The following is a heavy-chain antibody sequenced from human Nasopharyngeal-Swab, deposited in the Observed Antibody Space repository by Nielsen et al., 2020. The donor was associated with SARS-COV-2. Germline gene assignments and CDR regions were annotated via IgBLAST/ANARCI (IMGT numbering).Heavy chain of an antibody. CDR2: ISSSTSYI. J-gene: IGHJ4*02. D-gene: IGHD3-3*01. Sequence: GESLKISCAASGFTFSSYSMNWVRQAPGKGLEWVSSISSSTSYIYYADSMKGRFTISRDNAKNSLYLQMNSLRAEDTALYFCAKGSDYDFWSGYLVYWGQGTLVNVSS. CDR3: AKGSDYDFWSGYLVY. CDR1: GFTFSSYS. V-gene: IGHV3-21*04.